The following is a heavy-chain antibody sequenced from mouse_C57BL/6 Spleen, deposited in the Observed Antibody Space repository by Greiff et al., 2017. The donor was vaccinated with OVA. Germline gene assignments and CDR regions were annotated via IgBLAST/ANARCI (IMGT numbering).Heavy chain of an antibody. CDR3: TGVRVNYLRYFDV. V-gene: IGHV6-3*01. D-gene: IGHD2-1*01. J-gene: IGHJ1*03. CDR2: IRLKSDNYAT. Sequence: EVKVEESGGGLVQPGGSMKLSCVASGFTFSNYWMNWVRQSPEKGLEWVAQIRLKSDNYATHYAESVKGRFTISRDDSKSSVYLQMNNLRAEDTGIYYCTGVRVNYLRYFDVWGTGTTVTVSS. CDR1: GFTFSNYW.